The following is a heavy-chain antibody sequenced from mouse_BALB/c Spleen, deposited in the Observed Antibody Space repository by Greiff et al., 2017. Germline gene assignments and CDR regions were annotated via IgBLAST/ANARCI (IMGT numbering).Heavy chain of an antibody. CDR2: ISYSGST. CDR3: ALSRYGSSSYAMDY. J-gene: IGHJ4*01. V-gene: IGHV3-2*02. CDR1: GYSITSDYA. D-gene: IGHD1-1*01. Sequence: VQLKQSGPGLVKPSQSLSLTCTVTGYSITSDYAWNWIRQFPGNKLEWMGYISYSGSTSYNPSLKSRISITRDTSKNQFFLQLNSVTTEDTATYYCALSRYGSSSYAMDYWGQGTSVTVSS.